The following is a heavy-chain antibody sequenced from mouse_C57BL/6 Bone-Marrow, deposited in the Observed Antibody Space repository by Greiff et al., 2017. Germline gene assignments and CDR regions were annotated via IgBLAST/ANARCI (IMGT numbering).Heavy chain of an antibody. J-gene: IGHJ2*01. CDR3: ARFDTTVVADY. D-gene: IGHD1-1*01. Sequence: QVQLQQSGAELVRPGTSVKLSCKASGYTFTSYWMHWVKQRPGQGLEWIGVIDPSDSYTNYNQKFKGKATLTVDTSSSTAYMQLSSLTSEDSAVYYCARFDTTVVADYWGQGTTLTVSS. CDR2: IDPSDSYT. CDR1: GYTFTSYW. V-gene: IGHV1-59*01.